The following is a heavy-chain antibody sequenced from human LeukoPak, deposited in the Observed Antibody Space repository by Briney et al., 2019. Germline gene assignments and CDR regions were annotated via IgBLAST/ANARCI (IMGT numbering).Heavy chain of an antibody. D-gene: IGHD6-6*01. V-gene: IGHV4-61*03. CDR2: VYHIGTT. CDR3: ARNTSSSPWFDP. CDR1: GGSTKNPTSY. J-gene: IGHJ5*02. Sequence: SETLSLTCTVSGGSTKNPTSYWSWIRQAPGKGLEWIGNVYHIGTTTYNSSLKGRVTISVDTSKNHFSLEMASVTPEDTALYYCARNTSSSPWFDPWGQGTLVIVSS.